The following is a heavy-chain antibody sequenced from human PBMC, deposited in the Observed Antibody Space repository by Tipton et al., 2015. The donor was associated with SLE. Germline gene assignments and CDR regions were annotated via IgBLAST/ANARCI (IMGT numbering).Heavy chain of an antibody. Sequence: QLVQSGGGLVKPGGSLRLSCAASGFIFSGYSMTWVRQAPGKGLEWVSAISGSGGSTYYADSVKGRFTISRDNSKNTLYLQMNSLRTEDTAVYYCARESVNYGMDVWGQGTTVTVSS. CDR1: GFIFSGYS. CDR3: ARESVNYGMDV. V-gene: IGHV3-23*04. D-gene: IGHD4-11*01. J-gene: IGHJ6*02. CDR2: ISGSGGST.